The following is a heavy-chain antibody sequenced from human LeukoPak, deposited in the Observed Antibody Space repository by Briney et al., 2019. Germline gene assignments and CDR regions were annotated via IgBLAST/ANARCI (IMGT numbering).Heavy chain of an antibody. Sequence: GRSLRLPCTASGFTFDDYAMSWVRQAPGKGLEWVGFIRSKAYGGTTEYAASVKGRFTISRDDSKSIAYLQMNSLKTEDTAVYYCTRERDIVATIAIYYFDYWGQGTLVTVSS. CDR1: GFTFDDYA. V-gene: IGHV3-49*04. CDR3: TRERDIVATIAIYYFDY. D-gene: IGHD5-12*01. CDR2: IRSKAYGGTT. J-gene: IGHJ4*02.